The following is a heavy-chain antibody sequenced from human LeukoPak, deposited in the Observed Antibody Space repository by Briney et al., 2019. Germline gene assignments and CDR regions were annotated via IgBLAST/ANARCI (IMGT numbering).Heavy chain of an antibody. CDR1: GGSISSHY. J-gene: IGHJ4*02. CDR3: ARTPKGRFFDY. V-gene: IGHV4-4*09. Sequence: PSETLSLTCTVSGGSISSHYWSWVRQPPGKGLEWIGYIYTSGSTNYNPSLKSRVTISVDTSKNQFSLKLSSVTAADTAVYYCARTPKGRFFDYWGQGTLVTVSS. CDR2: IYTSGST.